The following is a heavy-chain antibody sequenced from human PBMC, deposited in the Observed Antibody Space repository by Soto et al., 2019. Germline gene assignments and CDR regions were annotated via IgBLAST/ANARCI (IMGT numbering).Heavy chain of an antibody. J-gene: IGHJ6*02. Sequence: SETLSLTCTVSGGSISSGGYYWTWIRQHPGKGLEWIGYIYYSGSTYYNPSLKSRVTISVDTSKNQFSLKLSSVTAADTAVYYCARVCGGDCHYGMDVWGQGTTVTVSS. CDR1: GGSISSGGYY. CDR3: ARVCGGDCHYGMDV. D-gene: IGHD2-21*02. V-gene: IGHV4-31*03. CDR2: IYYSGST.